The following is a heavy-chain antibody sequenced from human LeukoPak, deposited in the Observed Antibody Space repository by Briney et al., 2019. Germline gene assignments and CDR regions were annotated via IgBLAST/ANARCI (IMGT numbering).Heavy chain of an antibody. CDR1: GYSFTSYW. J-gene: IGHJ6*02. V-gene: IGHV5-51*01. Sequence: GESLNISGKGSGYSFTSYWLGWVRQMPGKGLDWMGIIYPGDSDTRYSPSCQGQVTISADKSISTAYLQWSSLKASDTAMYYCARHLYDYGARDPYYGMDVWGQGTTVTVSS. CDR3: ARHLYDYGARDPYYGMDV. CDR2: IYPGDSDT. D-gene: IGHD4-17*01.